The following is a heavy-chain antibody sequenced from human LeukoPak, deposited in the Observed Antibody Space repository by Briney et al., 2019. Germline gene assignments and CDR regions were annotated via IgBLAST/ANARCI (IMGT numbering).Heavy chain of an antibody. CDR2: IYYSGNT. D-gene: IGHD3/OR15-3a*01. Sequence: SETLSLTCTVSGVSISSSNSYGGWIRQPPGKGLEWIGSIYYSGNTYYNASLKSQVSISIDTSKNQFSLRLTSVTAADTAVYYCARQTGSGLFIVPGGQGTLVTVSS. J-gene: IGHJ4*02. CDR1: GVSISSSNSY. V-gene: IGHV4-39*01. CDR3: ARQTGSGLFIVP.